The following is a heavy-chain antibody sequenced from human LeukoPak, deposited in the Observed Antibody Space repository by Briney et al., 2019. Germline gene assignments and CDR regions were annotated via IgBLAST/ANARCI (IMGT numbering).Heavy chain of an antibody. CDR2: ISWNSGSI. Sequence: GGSLRLSCAASGFTFDDYAMHWVRQAPGKGLESGSGISWNSGSIVYADAAKGRFNISRDNAKNSLYLQMNSLRAEDTALYYCAKDIRGSGSRYYGMDVWGQGTTVTVSS. CDR1: GFTFDDYA. J-gene: IGHJ6*02. D-gene: IGHD3-10*01. V-gene: IGHV3-9*01. CDR3: AKDIRGSGSRYYGMDV.